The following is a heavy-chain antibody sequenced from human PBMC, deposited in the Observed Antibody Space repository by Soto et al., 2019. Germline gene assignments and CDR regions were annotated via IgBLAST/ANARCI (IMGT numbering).Heavy chain of an antibody. CDR1: GFTFSSYA. CDR3: AKDQVVVVAAPFPDWFAP. V-gene: IGHV3-23*01. CDR2: ISGSGGST. J-gene: IGHJ5*02. Sequence: EVQLLESGGGLVQPGGSLRLSCAASGFTFSSYAMSWVRQAQGKGLEWVSAISGSGGSTYYADSVKGRFTISRDTSKNTLHLQMNSRRAEDTAVYYCAKDQVVVVAAPFPDWFAPCGQGTLVTVSS. D-gene: IGHD2-15*01.